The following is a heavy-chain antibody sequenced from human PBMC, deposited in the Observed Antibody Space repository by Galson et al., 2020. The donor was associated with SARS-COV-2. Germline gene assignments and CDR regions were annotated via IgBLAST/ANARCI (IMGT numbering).Heavy chain of an antibody. CDR1: GFTFSSYA. D-gene: IGHD3-3*01. Sequence: GGSLRLSCAASGFTFSSYAMHWVRQAPGKGLEWVAVISYDGSNKYYADSVKGRFTISRDNSKNTLYLQMNSLRAEDTAVYYCARDPTAYYDFWSGYFYGMDVWGQWTTVTVSS. CDR2: ISYDGSNK. CDR3: ARDPTAYYDFWSGYFYGMDV. V-gene: IGHV3-30*04. J-gene: IGHJ6*02.